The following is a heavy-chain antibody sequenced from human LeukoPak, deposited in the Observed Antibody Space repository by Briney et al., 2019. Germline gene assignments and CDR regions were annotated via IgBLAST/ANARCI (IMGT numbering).Heavy chain of an antibody. D-gene: IGHD2-8*01. CDR3: VRDRGANGWLDY. CDR1: GDSVSSNSAA. CDR2: TYYRSKWYN. V-gene: IGHV6-1*01. Sequence: SQTLSLTCAISGDSVSSNSAAWNWIRQSPSRGLELLARTYYRSKWYNDYAVSVKSRININADTSKNQFSLQLKSVTPEDTAVYYCVRDRGANGWLDYWGQGTLVTVSS. J-gene: IGHJ4*02.